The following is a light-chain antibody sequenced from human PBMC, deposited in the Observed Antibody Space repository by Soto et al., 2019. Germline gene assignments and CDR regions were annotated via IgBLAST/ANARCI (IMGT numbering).Light chain of an antibody. CDR3: QSYDSSNQGV. V-gene: IGLV6-57*02. Sequence: NFMLTQPHSVSESPGKTVTISCTGSRGSIASNYVQWYQQRPGSAPTTVIYEDNQRPSGVPDRFSGSIDSSSNSASLTIYGLKTEDEADYYCQSYDSSNQGVFGGGTKLTVL. J-gene: IGLJ3*02. CDR2: EDN. CDR1: RGSIASNY.